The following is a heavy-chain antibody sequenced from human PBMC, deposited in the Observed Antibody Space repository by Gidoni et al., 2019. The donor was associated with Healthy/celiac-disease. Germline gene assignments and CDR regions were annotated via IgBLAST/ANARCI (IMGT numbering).Heavy chain of an antibody. CDR2: ISYDGSNK. J-gene: IGHJ6*02. Sequence: QVQLVESGGGVVQPGRSLRRSCAASGYTFSSYAMHRVRQAPGKGPGWVAGISYDGSNKYYADSGKGRFTISRDNSKSTLYLQMNSLRAEDTAVYYWAGDLTSHYEYIWGTRPAGGMDVWGQGTTVTVSS. V-gene: IGHV3-30-3*01. D-gene: IGHD3-16*01. CDR3: AGDLTSHYEYIWGTRPAGGMDV. CDR1: GYTFSSYA.